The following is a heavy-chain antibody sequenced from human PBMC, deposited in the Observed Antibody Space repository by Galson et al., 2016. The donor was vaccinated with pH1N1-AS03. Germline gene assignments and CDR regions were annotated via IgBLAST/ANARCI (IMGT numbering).Heavy chain of an antibody. Sequence: SLRLSCAASGFTFSSNAMTWVRQAPGKGLEWVSTISASGGSTFYADSVTGRFTISRDNFKNTLSLQMNSLRVDDTALYYCVKDMRGVANSDYGMDVWGRGTTVSVSS. J-gene: IGHJ6*02. D-gene: IGHD3-22*01. CDR3: VKDMRGVANSDYGMDV. V-gene: IGHV3-23*01. CDR1: GFTFSSNA. CDR2: ISASGGST.